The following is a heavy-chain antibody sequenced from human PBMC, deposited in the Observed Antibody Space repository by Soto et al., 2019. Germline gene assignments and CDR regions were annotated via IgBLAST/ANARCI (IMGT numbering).Heavy chain of an antibody. CDR1: GGSISSSSYY. J-gene: IGHJ4*02. CDR3: ARRRKYYFDY. CDR2: IYYSGGT. V-gene: IGHV4-39*01. Sequence: SETLSLTCTVSGGSISSSSYYWGWIRQPPGKGLEWIGSIYYSGGTYYNPSLKSRVTISVDTSKNQFSLKLSSVTAADTAVYYCARRRKYYFDYWGQGTLVTVSS.